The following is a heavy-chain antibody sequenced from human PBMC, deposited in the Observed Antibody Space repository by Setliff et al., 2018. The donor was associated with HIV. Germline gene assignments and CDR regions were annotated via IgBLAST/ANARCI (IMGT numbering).Heavy chain of an antibody. D-gene: IGHD2-8*01. Sequence: LQTLSLTCAVSGGSFSVYYWRWIRQPPGKGLEWIGEINHSGRTNYNPSLKSRITISVDTSKDQFSLKLSSVTAADTAVYYCARGARLLTGYADRWDYYYMRIWGKGTTVTVSS. CDR1: GGSFSVYY. CDR3: ARGARLLTGYADRWDYYYMRI. J-gene: IGHJ6*03. CDR2: INHSGRT. V-gene: IGHV4-34*01.